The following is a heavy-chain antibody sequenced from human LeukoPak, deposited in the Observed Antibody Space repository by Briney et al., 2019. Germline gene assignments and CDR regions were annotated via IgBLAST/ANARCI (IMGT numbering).Heavy chain of an antibody. J-gene: IGHJ5*02. V-gene: IGHV4-34*01. CDR2: INHSGST. CDR1: GGSFSGYY. Sequence: SETLSPTCAVYGGSFSGYYWSWIRQPPGKGLEWIGEINHSGSTNYNPSLKSRVTISVDTSKNQFSLKLSSVTAADTAVYYCAREGFCTNGVCLPPPSAFWFDPWGQGTLVTVSS. D-gene: IGHD2-8*01. CDR3: AREGFCTNGVCLPPPSAFWFDP.